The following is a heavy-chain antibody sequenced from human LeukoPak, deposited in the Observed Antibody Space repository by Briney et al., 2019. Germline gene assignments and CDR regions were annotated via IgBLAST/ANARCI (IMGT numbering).Heavy chain of an antibody. CDR1: GFTFSSYG. CDR2: IWYDGSNK. V-gene: IGHV3-33*01. Sequence: GRSLRLSCAASGFTFSSYGMHWVRQAPGKGLEWVAVIWYDGSNKYCADSVKGRFTISRDNSKNTLYLQMNSLRAEDTAVYYCARGAHYGDYNNWFDPWGQGTLVTVSS. J-gene: IGHJ5*02. CDR3: ARGAHYGDYNNWFDP. D-gene: IGHD4-17*01.